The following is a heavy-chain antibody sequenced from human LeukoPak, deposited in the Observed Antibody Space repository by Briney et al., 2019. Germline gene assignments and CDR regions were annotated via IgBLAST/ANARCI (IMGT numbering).Heavy chain of an antibody. CDR3: ARGSGRYSYGAVASFDY. J-gene: IGHJ4*02. CDR2: IKQDGTEK. CDR1: GFSFSTYW. D-gene: IGHD1-26*01. V-gene: IGHV3-7*02. Sequence: GGSLRLSCAASGFSFSTYWMTWVRQAPGKGLEWVANIKQDGTEKYYVDSVKGRFTISRDNAKNSLYLQMNSLRGEDTAVYYCARGSGRYSYGAVASFDYWGQGTLVTVSS.